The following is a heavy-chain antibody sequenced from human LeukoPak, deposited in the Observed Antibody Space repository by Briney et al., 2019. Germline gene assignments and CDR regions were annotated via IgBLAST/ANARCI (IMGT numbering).Heavy chain of an antibody. CDR3: ARDRERYSSSSGVPTWFDP. D-gene: IGHD6-6*01. CDR2: INPSGGST. Sequence: ASVKVSCKAAGYTFTSYYINWVRQSPGQGLEWRGIINPSGGSTSYAQKFQGRVTMTRDMSTSTVYMELSSLRSEDTAVYYCARDRERYSSSSGVPTWFDPWGQGTLVTVSS. V-gene: IGHV1-46*01. CDR1: GYTFTSYY. J-gene: IGHJ5*02.